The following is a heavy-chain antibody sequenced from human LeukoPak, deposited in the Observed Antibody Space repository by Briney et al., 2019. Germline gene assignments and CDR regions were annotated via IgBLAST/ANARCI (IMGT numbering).Heavy chain of an antibody. J-gene: IGHJ4*02. CDR3: ARGYDSSGYYFFDY. D-gene: IGHD3-22*01. V-gene: IGHV1-18*01. Sequence: ASVKVSCKASGYTLTSYGISWVRQAPGQGLEWMGWISAYNGNTNYAQKLQGRVTMTTDTSTSTAYMELRSLRSDDTAVYYCARGYDSSGYYFFDYWGQGTLVTVSS. CDR1: GYTLTSYG. CDR2: ISAYNGNT.